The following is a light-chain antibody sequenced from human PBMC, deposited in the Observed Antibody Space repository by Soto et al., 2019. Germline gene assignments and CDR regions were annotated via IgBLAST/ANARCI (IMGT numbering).Light chain of an antibody. CDR3: QQYGYPGT. V-gene: IGKV3-20*01. CDR2: GAS. J-gene: IGKJ4*02. Sequence: DIELTQSPYALSPSVGERATLSCRASQSIINNYLAWYQQTASQAHRLLYYGASNRATGISDRCSGSASGTDFPITISLLPEEAATEYYCQQYGYPGTFGGGTKVDIK. CDR1: QSIINNY.